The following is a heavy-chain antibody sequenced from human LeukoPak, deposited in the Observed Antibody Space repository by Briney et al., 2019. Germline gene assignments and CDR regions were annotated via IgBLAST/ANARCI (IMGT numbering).Heavy chain of an antibody. V-gene: IGHV3-15*01. CDR3: TTRDYDFWSGYYAC. Sequence: NPGGSLRLSCAASGFTFSNAWMSWVRQAPGKGLEWVGRIKSKTDGGTTDYAAPVKGRFTISRDDSKNTLYLQMNSLKTEDTAVYYCTTRDYDFWSGYYACWGQGTLVTVSS. CDR2: IKSKTDGGTT. J-gene: IGHJ4*02. CDR1: GFTFSNAW. D-gene: IGHD3-3*01.